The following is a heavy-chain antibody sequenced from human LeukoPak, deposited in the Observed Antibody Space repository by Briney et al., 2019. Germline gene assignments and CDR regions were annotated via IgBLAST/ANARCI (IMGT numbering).Heavy chain of an antibody. Sequence: SETLSLTCTVSGASISSYYWSWIRQPPGKGLEWIGYIYYSGSTNYNPSLKSRVTISVDTSKNQFSLKLSSVTAADTAVYYCARAATPLDAFDIWGQGTMVTVSS. CDR2: IYYSGST. CDR1: GASISSYY. J-gene: IGHJ3*02. CDR3: ARAATPLDAFDI. D-gene: IGHD1-26*01. V-gene: IGHV4-59*08.